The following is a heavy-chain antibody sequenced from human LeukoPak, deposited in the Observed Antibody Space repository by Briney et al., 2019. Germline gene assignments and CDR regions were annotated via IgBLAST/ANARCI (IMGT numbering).Heavy chain of an antibody. CDR3: AKDFPIEGAKNLFDY. Sequence: GGSLRLSCAASGFTVSSNYMSWVRQAPGKGLEWVSVIYSGGSTYYADSVKGRFTISRDNSKNTLYLQMNSLRAKDTAVYYCAKDFPIEGAKNLFDYWGQGTLVTVSS. CDR1: GFTVSSNY. J-gene: IGHJ4*02. V-gene: IGHV3-53*01. CDR2: IYSGGST. D-gene: IGHD1-26*01.